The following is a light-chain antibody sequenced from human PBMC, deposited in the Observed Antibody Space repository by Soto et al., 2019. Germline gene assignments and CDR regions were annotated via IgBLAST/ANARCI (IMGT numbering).Light chain of an antibody. J-gene: IGKJ2*01. CDR2: AAS. CDR3: QHYGSSPPNT. V-gene: IGKV3-20*01. Sequence: PGERATLSCRASQSVNSNFLAWYQQKPGQAPRLLIYAASTRATGIPDRFSGSRSETDFTLTISTLEPEDFAVYYCQHYGSSPPNTFGQGTKLEFK. CDR1: QSVNSNF.